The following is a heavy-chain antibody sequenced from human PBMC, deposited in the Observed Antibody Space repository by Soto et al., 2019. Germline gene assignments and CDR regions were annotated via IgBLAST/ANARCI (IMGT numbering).Heavy chain of an antibody. J-gene: IGHJ4*02. Sequence: GGSLRLSCSASGFTFNTYAVSWVRQDPGKGLEWVSGISGSGFTPYYADSVKGRFTISKDNSKNMVYLQLDSLRAEDTAVYYCAKNWGGIPRGYFDFWGLGTLVTV. CDR2: ISGSGFTP. D-gene: IGHD3-16*01. V-gene: IGHV3-23*01. CDR1: GFTFNTYA. CDR3: AKNWGGIPRGYFDF.